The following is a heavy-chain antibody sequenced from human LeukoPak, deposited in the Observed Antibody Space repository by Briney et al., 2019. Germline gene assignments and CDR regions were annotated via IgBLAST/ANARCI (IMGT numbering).Heavy chain of an antibody. Sequence: SETLSLTCTVSGGSISSYYWSWIRQPPGKGLEWIGYIYYSGSTNYNPSLKSRVTISVDTSKNQFSLKLSSVTAADTAVHYCARHRRWLQRYYFDYWGQGTLVTVSS. J-gene: IGHJ4*02. CDR3: ARHRRWLQRYYFDY. CDR2: IYYSGST. CDR1: GGSISSYY. D-gene: IGHD5-24*01. V-gene: IGHV4-59*08.